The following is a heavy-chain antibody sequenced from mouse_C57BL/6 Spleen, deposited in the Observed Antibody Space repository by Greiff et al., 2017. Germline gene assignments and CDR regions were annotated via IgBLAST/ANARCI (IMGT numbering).Heavy chain of an antibody. D-gene: IGHD2-4*01. J-gene: IGHJ4*01. CDR2: IHPNSGST. CDR1: GYTFTSYW. V-gene: IGHV1-64*01. CDR3: ARRGYDYDGAMDY. Sequence: VQLQQPGAELVKPGASVTLSCKASGYTFTSYWMHWVKQRPGQGLEWIGMIHPNSGSTNYNEKFKSKATLTVDKSSSTAYMQLSSLTSEDSAVYYCARRGYDYDGAMDYWGQGTSVTVSS.